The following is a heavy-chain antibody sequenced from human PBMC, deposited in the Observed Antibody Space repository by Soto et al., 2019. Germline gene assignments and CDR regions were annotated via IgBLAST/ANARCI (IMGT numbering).Heavy chain of an antibody. CDR1: GYTFSSYA. Sequence: ASVKVSCKASGYTFSSYAMHWVRQAPGQRLEWMGWINAGYGNTKSSQKFQDRVTISRDTSASTAYMELTSLRSEDTAVYYCARDTGDGNFDFWGQGTLVTVSS. D-gene: IGHD7-27*01. CDR3: ARDTGDGNFDF. CDR2: INAGYGNT. V-gene: IGHV1-3*01. J-gene: IGHJ4*02.